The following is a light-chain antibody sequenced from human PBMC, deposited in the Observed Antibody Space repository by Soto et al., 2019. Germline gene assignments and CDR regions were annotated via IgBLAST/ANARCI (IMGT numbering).Light chain of an antibody. V-gene: IGKV3-15*01. CDR2: GAS. CDR3: QQYNNWTRT. Sequence: EIVITQSTATLSVSLGEKATLSCRASQSVSSNLAWYQQKPGQAPRLLIYGASTRATGIPARFSGSGSGTEFTLTISSLHSEDFAVYYCQQYNNWTRTFGQGAKVE. CDR1: QSVSSN. J-gene: IGKJ1*01.